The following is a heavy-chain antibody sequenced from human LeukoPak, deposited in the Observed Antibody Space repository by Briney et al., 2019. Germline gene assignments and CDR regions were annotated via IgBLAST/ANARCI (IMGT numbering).Heavy chain of an antibody. J-gene: IGHJ6*02. CDR2: INPSGGST. D-gene: IGHD3-3*01. CDR3: ARDLITIFGVVIIVARAEYGMDV. Sequence: ASVKVSCKASGYTFTSYYMHWVRQAPGQGLEWMGIINPSGGSTSYAQKFQGRVTTTRDTSTSTVYMELSSLRSEDTAVYYCARDLITIFGVVIIVARAEYGMDVWGRGTTVTVSS. CDR1: GYTFTSYY. V-gene: IGHV1-46*01.